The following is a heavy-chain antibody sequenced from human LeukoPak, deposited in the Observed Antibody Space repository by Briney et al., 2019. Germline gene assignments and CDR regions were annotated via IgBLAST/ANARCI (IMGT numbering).Heavy chain of an antibody. J-gene: IGHJ4*02. CDR1: GFNFSTYS. CDR3: ARDGYDFWRDYASTLDC. V-gene: IGHV3-48*01. Sequence: PGGSLRLSCAASGFNFSTYSMNWVRQAPGKGLEWVSYISTSSRTIYYADSVKGRSTISRDNAKNSLYLQLNSLRAEDTAVYYCARDGYDFWRDYASTLDCWGQGTLVTVSS. CDR2: ISTSSRTI. D-gene: IGHD3-3*01.